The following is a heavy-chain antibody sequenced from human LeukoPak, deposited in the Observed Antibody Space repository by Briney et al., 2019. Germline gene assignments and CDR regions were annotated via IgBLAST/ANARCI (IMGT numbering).Heavy chain of an antibody. CDR3: AKTGGYDYGTIWFDP. J-gene: IGHJ5*02. D-gene: IGHD5-18*01. V-gene: IGHV4-34*09. Sequence: PSETLSLTCAVYGGSFSGYYWSWIRQLPGKGLEYIGYIGKSGNTYYNPSLKSRVTISVDTSKNQFSLKLNSVTAADTALYYCAKTGGYDYGTIWFDPWGQGTLVTVSS. CDR1: GGSFSGYY. CDR2: IGKSGNT.